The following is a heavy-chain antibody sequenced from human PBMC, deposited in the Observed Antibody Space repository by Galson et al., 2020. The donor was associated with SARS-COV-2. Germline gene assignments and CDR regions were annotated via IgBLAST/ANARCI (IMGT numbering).Heavy chain of an antibody. Sequence: SETLSLTCSVSGDSIRGYYWTWIRQSPGKGLEWIGNVYYTGNTKYNPSLKSRITISIGASKNQFSLSLSSVTAADTAVYSCARDTPNYGMDVWGQGTTVTVSS. V-gene: IGHV4-59*08. CDR1: GDSIRGYY. D-gene: IGHD2-15*01. CDR2: VYYTGNT. CDR3: ARDTPNYGMDV. J-gene: IGHJ6*02.